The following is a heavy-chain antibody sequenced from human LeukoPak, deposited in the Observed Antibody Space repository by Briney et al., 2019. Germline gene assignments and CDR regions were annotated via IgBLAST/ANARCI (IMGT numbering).Heavy chain of an antibody. D-gene: IGHD6-13*01. V-gene: IGHV3-33*01. J-gene: IGHJ4*02. CDR1: GFTFSSYG. Sequence: PGGSLRLSCAASGFTFSSYGMHWVRQAPGKGLEWVAVIWYDGSNKYYADSVKGRFTISRDNSKNTLYLQMNSLRAEDTAVYYSAREGIAAAGLLDYWGQGTRVTVSS. CDR3: AREGIAAAGLLDY. CDR2: IWYDGSNK.